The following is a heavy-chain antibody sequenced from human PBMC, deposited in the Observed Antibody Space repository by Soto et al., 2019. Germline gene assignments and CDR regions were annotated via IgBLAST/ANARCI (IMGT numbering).Heavy chain of an antibody. CDR1: GFTFSSYW. Sequence: GGSLRLSCAASGFTFSSYWMSWVRQAPGKGLEWVANIKQDGSEKYYVDSVKGRFTISRDNAKNSLYLQMNSLRAEDTAVYYCAREGRREVPAAVSLPSCDYYGMDFWGQGRTVTVSS. CDR3: AREGRREVPAAVSLPSCDYYGMDF. CDR2: IKQDGSEK. D-gene: IGHD2-2*01. J-gene: IGHJ6*02. V-gene: IGHV3-7*01.